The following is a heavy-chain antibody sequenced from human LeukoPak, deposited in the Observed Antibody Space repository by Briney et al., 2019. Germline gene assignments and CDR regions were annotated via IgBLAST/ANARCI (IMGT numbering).Heavy chain of an antibody. V-gene: IGHV6-1*01. CDR2: IYYRSQWYG. J-gene: IGHJ4*02. CDR3: ARGVVHDY. D-gene: IGHD2-15*01. Sequence: SQTLSLTCAISGDSVSRNDAGWNWIRQSPWRGLEWLGRIYYRSQWYGDDAPSVKGRITINPDTAKNQFSLQLNSVTPEDTAVYCCARGVVHDYWGQGTLVTVSS. CDR1: GDSVSRNDAG.